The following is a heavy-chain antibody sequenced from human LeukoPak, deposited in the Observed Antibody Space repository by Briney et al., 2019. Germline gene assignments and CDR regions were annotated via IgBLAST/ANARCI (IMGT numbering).Heavy chain of an antibody. Sequence: SETLSLTCTVSGGSISSGYYWGWIRQPPGKGLEWIGSIYHSGSTYYNPSLKSRVTISVDTSKNQFSLKLTSVTAADTAVYYCARIETYSSGWYDAFFDYWGQGTLVTVSS. CDR1: GGSISSGYY. CDR2: IYHSGST. V-gene: IGHV4-38-2*02. CDR3: ARIETYSSGWYDAFFDY. J-gene: IGHJ4*02. D-gene: IGHD6-19*01.